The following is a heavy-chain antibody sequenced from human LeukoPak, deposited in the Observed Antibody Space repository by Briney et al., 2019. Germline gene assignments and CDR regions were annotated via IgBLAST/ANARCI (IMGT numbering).Heavy chain of an antibody. Sequence: GGSLRLSCAAPGFTFSSYWMHWVRQAPGKGLVWVSRIDSDGSTTSYADSVKGRFTISRDNAKNTLYLQMNSLRAEDTAVYYCARDEQHLVPFDYWGQGTLVTVSS. V-gene: IGHV3-74*01. J-gene: IGHJ4*02. CDR1: GFTFSSYW. CDR3: ARDEQHLVPFDY. D-gene: IGHD6-13*01. CDR2: IDSDGSTT.